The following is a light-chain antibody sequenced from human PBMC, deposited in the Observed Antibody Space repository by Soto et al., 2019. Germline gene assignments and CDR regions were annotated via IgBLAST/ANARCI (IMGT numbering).Light chain of an antibody. CDR1: QGISSY. V-gene: IGKV1-9*01. Sequence: IQLTQSPSSLSASVGDRVSITCRASQGISSYLAWYQQKPGKAPKLLIYAASTLQSGVPSRFSGSGSGTAVTLTISSLQPEDFATYYCQQLNSYPRTVGQGTKLEIK. CDR2: AAS. CDR3: QQLNSYPRT. J-gene: IGKJ2*01.